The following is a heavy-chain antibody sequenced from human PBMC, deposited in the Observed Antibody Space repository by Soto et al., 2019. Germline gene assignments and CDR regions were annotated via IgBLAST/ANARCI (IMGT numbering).Heavy chain of an antibody. CDR2: IHPTGNT. CDR3: ARAPPGLSPRSGV. V-gene: IGHV4-30-2*01. D-gene: IGHD3-10*01. Sequence: QLQMQESGAGPVKPSQTLSLTCAVSGGSISSGGCSWIWIRPAPGKGLEWIGDIHPTGNTYYNPSLKSRASLSIDTSQNQYSLHLTSVTAADTAVYYCARAPPGLSPRSGVWGHGTTGTVSS. J-gene: IGHJ6*02. CDR1: GGSISSGGCS.